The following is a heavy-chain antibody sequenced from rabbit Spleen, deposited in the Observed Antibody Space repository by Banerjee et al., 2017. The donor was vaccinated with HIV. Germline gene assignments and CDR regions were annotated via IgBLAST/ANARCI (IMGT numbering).Heavy chain of an antibody. CDR2: IGIGSGSA. D-gene: IGHD8-1*01. Sequence: QEQLEESGGDLVKPGASLTLTCTASGFDFSSNAMCWVRQAPGKGLEWIGCIGIGSGSAYYASWAKGRFTISKTSSTTVTLQMTSLTVADTATYFCARDTGSSFSSYGMDLWGQGTLVTVS. V-gene: IGHV1S45*01. CDR3: ARDTGSSFSSYGMDL. CDR1: GFDFSSNA. J-gene: IGHJ6*01.